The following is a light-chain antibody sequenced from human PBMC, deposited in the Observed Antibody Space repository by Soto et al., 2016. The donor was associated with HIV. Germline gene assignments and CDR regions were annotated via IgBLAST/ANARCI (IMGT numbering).Light chain of an antibody. J-gene: IGLJ2*01. Sequence: SYVLTQPPSVSVVPGKTATIPCEGNNIGSESVHWYHQKPGRAPVLIVYDDNERPSGIPERFSGSNSGNTATLTISRVEAGDEADYYCQAWDSSSDHVVFGGGTKLTVL. V-gene: IGLV3-21*01. CDR2: DDN. CDR3: QAWDSSSDHVV. CDR1: NIGSES.